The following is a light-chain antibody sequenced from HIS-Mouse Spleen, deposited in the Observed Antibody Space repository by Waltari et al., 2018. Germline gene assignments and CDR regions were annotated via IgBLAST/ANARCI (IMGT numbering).Light chain of an antibody. J-gene: IGLJ2*01. CDR3: YSTDSSGNHRV. V-gene: IGLV3-10*01. CDR2: EDS. Sequence: SYELTQPPSVSVSPGQTARITCSGDALPKKYAYWYQQKSGQATVLVIYEDSKRPSGIPERFSGSSSGQMATLTISGAQVEDEADYYWYSTDSSGNHRVFGGGTKLTVL. CDR1: ALPKKY.